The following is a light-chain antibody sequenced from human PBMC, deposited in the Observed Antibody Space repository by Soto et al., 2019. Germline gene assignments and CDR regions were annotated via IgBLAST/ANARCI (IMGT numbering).Light chain of an antibody. V-gene: IGLV1-44*01. CDR3: AAWDDSLNGRL. CDR1: GSNIGSNT. Sequence: QSVLTQPPSASGTPGRRVTISCSGSGSNIGSNTVDWYQQLPGTAPKLLIYSNNQRPSGVPDRFSGSKSGTSVSLAISGLQSEDEAYYYCAAWDDSLNGRLFGTGTKLTVL. CDR2: SNN. J-gene: IGLJ1*01.